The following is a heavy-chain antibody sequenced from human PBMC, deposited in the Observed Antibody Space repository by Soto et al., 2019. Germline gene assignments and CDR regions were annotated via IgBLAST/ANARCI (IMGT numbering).Heavy chain of an antibody. CDR3: VRDRALDSSGHWFDT. CDR1: GRPVSSGGYY. V-gene: IGHV4-31*03. CDR2: IYHIGSP. D-gene: IGHD3-22*01. Sequence: LSLTCTVSGRPVSSGGYYWTWIRQHPGRGLEWIGYIYHIGSPYYSPSLENRVTISLDTSKNQFSLNLTSVTAADTAIYYCVRDRALDSSGHWFDTWGQGTLVTVSS. J-gene: IGHJ5*02.